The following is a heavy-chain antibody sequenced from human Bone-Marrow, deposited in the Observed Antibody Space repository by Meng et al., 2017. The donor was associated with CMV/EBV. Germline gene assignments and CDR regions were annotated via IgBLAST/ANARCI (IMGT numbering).Heavy chain of an antibody. CDR1: GFTFSSYA. J-gene: IGHJ4*02. D-gene: IGHD2-15*01. Sequence: GGSLRLSCAASGFTFSSYAMSWVRQAPGKGLEWVSLIYSDGSSTSYADSVKGRFTISRDNSKNTLYLQMSSLRAEDTAVYYCSRGYINSPGYFEYWGQGTLVTVSS. V-gene: IGHV3-23*03. CDR2: IYSDGSST. CDR3: SRGYINSPGYFEY.